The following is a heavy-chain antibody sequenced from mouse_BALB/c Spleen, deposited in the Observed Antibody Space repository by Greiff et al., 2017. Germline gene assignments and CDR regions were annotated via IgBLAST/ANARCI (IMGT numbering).Heavy chain of an antibody. V-gene: IGHV14-3*02. CDR1: GFNIKDTY. D-gene: IGHD1-1*01. CDR3: ARTVVARPPAMDY. J-gene: IGHJ4*01. CDR2: IDPANGNT. Sequence: VQLQQSGAELVKPGASVKLSCTASGFNIKDTYMHWVKQRPEQGLEWIGRIDPANGNTKYDPKFQGKATITADTSSNTAYLQLSSLTSEDTAVYYCARTVVARPPAMDYWGQGTSVTVSS.